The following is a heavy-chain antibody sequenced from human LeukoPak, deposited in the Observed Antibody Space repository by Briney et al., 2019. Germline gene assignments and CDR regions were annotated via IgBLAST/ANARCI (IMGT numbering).Heavy chain of an antibody. J-gene: IGHJ4*02. CDR2: IRDGGGNT. V-gene: IGHV3-30*02. CDR3: ASASGAYNRINY. CDR1: QFTFSSYG. Sequence: GDSLRHSYAASQFTFSSYGMLWVRQATGKGLEWVAFIRDGGGNTFSPDSVKGRFTNSRDHSKGTLYLQLNSLSGHDRAVFYLASASGAYNRINYWGQGTLVTVSS. D-gene: IGHD1-14*01.